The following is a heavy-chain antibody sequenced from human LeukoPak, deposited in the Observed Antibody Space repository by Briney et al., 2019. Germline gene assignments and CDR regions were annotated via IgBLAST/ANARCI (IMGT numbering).Heavy chain of an antibody. CDR1: RFSFSHYW. D-gene: IGHD3-16*01. Sequence: GGSLRLSCAASRFSFSHYWMIWVRQAPGKGVEWVANINQDASDKHYADSVKGRFTISRDNAKNSLYLQMNSLRVEDTAVYYCLGGVAADYWGRGTLVTVSS. CDR3: LGGVAADY. V-gene: IGHV3-7*01. CDR2: INQDASDK. J-gene: IGHJ4*02.